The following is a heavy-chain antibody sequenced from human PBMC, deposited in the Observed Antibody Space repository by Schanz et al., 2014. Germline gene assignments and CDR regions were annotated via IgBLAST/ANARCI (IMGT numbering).Heavy chain of an antibody. Sequence: QVQLLQSGAEVKKPWASVKVSCKASGYTFTGYYMHWVRQAPGQGLEWMGRINPNSGGTNYAQKFQGRVTMTRDTSISTAYMELSSLRSDDTAVYYCARELRLEYYFDYWGQGTQVTVSS. D-gene: IGHD4-17*01. CDR1: GYTFTGYY. V-gene: IGHV1-2*02. CDR2: INPNSGGT. CDR3: ARELRLEYYFDY. J-gene: IGHJ4*02.